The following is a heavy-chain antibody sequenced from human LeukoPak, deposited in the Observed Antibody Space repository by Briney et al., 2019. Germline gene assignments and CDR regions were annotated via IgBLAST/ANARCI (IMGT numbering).Heavy chain of an antibody. J-gene: IGHJ4*02. V-gene: IGHV3-7*01. CDR3: TGDSNHFDQ. Sequence: GGSLRLSCEASGFTFSLYWMTWVRQAPGKGLEWVANIKPDGSDQYYLDSVKGRFTISRDNAKNSLYLQMNSLRVEDTAVYYCTGDSNHFDQWGQGTRVTVSS. CDR2: IKPDGSDQ. CDR1: GFTFSLYW.